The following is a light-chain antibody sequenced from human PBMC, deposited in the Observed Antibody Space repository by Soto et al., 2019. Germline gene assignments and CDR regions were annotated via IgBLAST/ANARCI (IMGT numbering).Light chain of an antibody. CDR1: SSDVGATDY. CDR2: EVN. Sequence: QSALTQPPSASGSPGQSVAISCTGTSSDVGATDYVSWYQQHSGKAPKLLLYEVNKRPSGVPDRFSGSKSGNTASLTVSALQADDEADYYCISHAGASNVLGTGTKLTVL. J-gene: IGLJ1*01. CDR3: ISHAGASNV. V-gene: IGLV2-8*01.